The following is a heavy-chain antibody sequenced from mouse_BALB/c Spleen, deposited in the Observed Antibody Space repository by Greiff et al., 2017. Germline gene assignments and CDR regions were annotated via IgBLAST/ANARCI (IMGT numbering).Heavy chain of an antibody. D-gene: IGHD1-1*01. Sequence: EVKLVESGGGLVKPGGSLKLSCAASGFTFSSYTMSWVRQTPGKRLEWVATISSGGSYTYYPDSVKGRFTISRDNAKNTLYLQMSSLKSEDTAMYYCTRDDGSSYWYFDVWGAGTTVTVSS. V-gene: IGHV5-6-4*01. CDR1: GFTFSSYT. J-gene: IGHJ1*01. CDR2: ISSGGSYT. CDR3: TRDDGSSYWYFDV.